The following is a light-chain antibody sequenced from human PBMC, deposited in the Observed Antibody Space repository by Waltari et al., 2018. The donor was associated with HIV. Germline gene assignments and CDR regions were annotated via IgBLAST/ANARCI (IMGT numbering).Light chain of an antibody. J-gene: IGKJ1*01. Sequence: EMVLTQSPATLSLSPGERAPLSCRASQSVSSYLAWYQQKPGQAPRLLIYDASNRATGIPARFSGSGSGTDFTLTISSLEPEEFAVYYCQQRSNWPPWTFGQGTKVEIK. CDR2: DAS. CDR1: QSVSSY. CDR3: QQRSNWPPWT. V-gene: IGKV3-11*01.